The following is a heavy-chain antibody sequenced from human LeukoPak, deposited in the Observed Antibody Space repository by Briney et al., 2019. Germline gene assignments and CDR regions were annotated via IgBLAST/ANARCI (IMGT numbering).Heavy chain of an antibody. Sequence: GGSLSLSCTASGFTFGDYAMSWFRQAPGKGLEWVGFIRSKAYGGTTEYAASVKGRFTISRDDSKSIAYLQMNSLKTEDTAVYYCTSLYDFWGGYPTDYWGQGTLVTVPS. V-gene: IGHV3-49*03. CDR2: IRSKAYGGTT. CDR1: GFTFGDYA. J-gene: IGHJ4*02. D-gene: IGHD3-3*01. CDR3: TSLYDFWGGYPTDY.